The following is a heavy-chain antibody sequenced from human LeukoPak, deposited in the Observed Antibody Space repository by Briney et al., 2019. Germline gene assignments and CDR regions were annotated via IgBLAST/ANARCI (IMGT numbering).Heavy chain of an antibody. D-gene: IGHD3-3*01. CDR2: INWNGGGT. Sequence: PGGSLRLSCAASGFTFDDYGMSWVRQAPGEGLEWVSGINWNGGGTGYADSVKGRFTISRDNAKNSLYLQMNSLRAEDTALYYCARTSSLPYDFWSGSYYYYYYMDVWGKGTTVTVSS. J-gene: IGHJ6*03. V-gene: IGHV3-20*04. CDR1: GFTFDDYG. CDR3: ARTSSLPYDFWSGSYYYYYYMDV.